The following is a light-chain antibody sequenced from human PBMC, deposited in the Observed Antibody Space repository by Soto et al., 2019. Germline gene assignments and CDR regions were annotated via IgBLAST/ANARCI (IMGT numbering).Light chain of an antibody. CDR2: GVS. CDR3: QQSYSTPWT. V-gene: IGKV1-39*01. J-gene: IGKJ1*01. CDR1: QIVRTY. Sequence: DIQMMQSPSSLSASVGDRVTITCRASQIVRTYVNWYQQKPGKAPNLLIYGVSTLHSGVPSRFSGAGSGTDFTLTISSLQPEDFASYYCQQSYSTPWTFGPGTKVEIK.